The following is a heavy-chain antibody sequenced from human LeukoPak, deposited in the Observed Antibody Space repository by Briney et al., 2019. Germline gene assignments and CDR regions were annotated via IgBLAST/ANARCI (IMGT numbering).Heavy chain of an antibody. J-gene: IGHJ6*03. CDR2: ISGGGGTT. Sequence: GGSLRLSCAASGFTFNSYTMNWVRQAPGKGLEWVSGISGGGGTTFYAGSVQGRFTISRDNSNNTLYLQMNSLRVEDTAVYFCARARVVPASMGYYYYMDVWGKGTTVTVSS. V-gene: IGHV3-23*01. CDR3: ARARVVPASMGYYYYMDV. CDR1: GFTFNSYT. D-gene: IGHD2-2*01.